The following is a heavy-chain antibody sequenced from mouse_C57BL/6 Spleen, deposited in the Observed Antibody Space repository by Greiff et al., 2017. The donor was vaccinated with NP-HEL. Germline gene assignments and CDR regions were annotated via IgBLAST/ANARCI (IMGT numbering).Heavy chain of an antibody. CDR1: GYTFTSYW. Sequence: QVQLQQPGAELVMPGASVKLSCKASGYTFTSYWMHWVKQRPGQGLEWIGEIDPSDSYTNYNQKFKGKSTLTVDKSSSTAYMQLSSLTSEDSAVYYCARGYYGSSPKYFDVWGTGTTVTVSS. J-gene: IGHJ1*03. CDR3: ARGYYGSSPKYFDV. D-gene: IGHD1-1*01. V-gene: IGHV1-69*01. CDR2: IDPSDSYT.